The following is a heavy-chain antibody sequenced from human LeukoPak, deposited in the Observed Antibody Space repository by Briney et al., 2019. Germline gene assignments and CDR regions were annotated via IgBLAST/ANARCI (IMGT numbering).Heavy chain of an antibody. CDR2: IYYSGST. V-gene: IGHV4-34*09. D-gene: IGHD4-17*01. CDR1: GGSFSGYY. CDR3: ARETTVTTCFDY. J-gene: IGHJ4*02. Sequence: SETLSLTCAVYGGSFSGYYWSWIRQPPGKGLEWIGYIYYSGSTYYNPSLKSRVTISVDTSKNQFSLKLSSVTAADTAVYYCARETTVTTCFDYWGQGTLVTVSS.